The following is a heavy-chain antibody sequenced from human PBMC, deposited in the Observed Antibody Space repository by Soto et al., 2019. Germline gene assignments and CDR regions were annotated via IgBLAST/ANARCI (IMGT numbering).Heavy chain of an antibody. V-gene: IGHV3-30-3*01. D-gene: IGHD3-9*01. J-gene: IGHJ4*02. Sequence: QVQLVESGGGVVQPGRSLRLSCAASGFSFSSYAMHWVRQAPGKGLEWVAVMPFDGNGKHYADSVKGRFTISRDENENTLFLQMNSLRPEDTAVYYCARDRYLDSYAFDYWGQGSLVSVSS. CDR2: MPFDGNGK. CDR3: ARDRYLDSYAFDY. CDR1: GFSFSSYA.